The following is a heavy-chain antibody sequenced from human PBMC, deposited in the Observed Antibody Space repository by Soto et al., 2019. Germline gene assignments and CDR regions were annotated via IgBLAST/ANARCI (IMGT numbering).Heavy chain of an antibody. D-gene: IGHD3-9*01. CDR1: GFSLSTSGVG. CDR3: AHRHPSYYDILTGPPSPPKDNWFDP. J-gene: IGHJ5*02. Sequence: SGPTLVNPTQTLTLTCTFSGFSLSTSGVGVGWIRQPPGKALEWLALIYWDDDKRYSPSLKSRLTITKDTSKNQVVLTMTNMDPVDTATYYCAHRHPSYYDILTGPPSPPKDNWFDPWGQGTLVTVSS. V-gene: IGHV2-5*02. CDR2: IYWDDDK.